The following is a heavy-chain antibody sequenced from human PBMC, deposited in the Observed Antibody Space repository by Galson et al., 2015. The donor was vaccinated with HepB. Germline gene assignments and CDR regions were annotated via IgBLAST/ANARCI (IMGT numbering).Heavy chain of an antibody. CDR3: ARFGGGSFGAHPFDY. Sequence: QSGAEVKQPGESLKISCEASGYTFSDYWIGWVRQRPGKGLEWMGVIYPDNSDARYSPSFQGQVTFSADKSINTAFLQWSSLEASDTAVFYCARFGGGSFGAHPFDYWGPGTLVTVSS. V-gene: IGHV5-51*01. J-gene: IGHJ4*02. CDR1: GYTFSDYW. CDR2: IYPDNSDA. D-gene: IGHD2-15*01.